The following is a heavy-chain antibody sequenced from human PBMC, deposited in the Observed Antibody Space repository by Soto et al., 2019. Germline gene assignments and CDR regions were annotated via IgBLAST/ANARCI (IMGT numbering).Heavy chain of an antibody. CDR2: IIPIFGTA. V-gene: IGHV1-69*13. D-gene: IGHD5-12*01. Sequence: SVKVSCKASGGTFSIYAISCVRQSPVQGLEWMGGIIPIFGTANYAQKFQGRVTITADESTSTAYMELSSLRSEDTAVYYCARGMPGLRFGLVYYYYGMDVWGQGTTVTVSS. CDR1: GGTFSIYA. CDR3: ARGMPGLRFGLVYYYYGMDV. J-gene: IGHJ6*02.